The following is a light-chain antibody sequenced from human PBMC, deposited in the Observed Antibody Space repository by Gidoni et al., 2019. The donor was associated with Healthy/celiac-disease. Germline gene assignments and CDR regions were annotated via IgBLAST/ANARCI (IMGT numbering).Light chain of an antibody. Sequence: EIVMTQSPATLSVSPGERATLSCRASQSVSSNLAWYQQKPGKAPRPLIYSASTRATGIPARFSGSGSGTEFTLTISSLQSEDFAVYYCQQYNNWPLTFGGGTKVEIK. CDR2: SAS. CDR1: QSVSSN. CDR3: QQYNNWPLT. V-gene: IGKV3-15*01. J-gene: IGKJ4*01.